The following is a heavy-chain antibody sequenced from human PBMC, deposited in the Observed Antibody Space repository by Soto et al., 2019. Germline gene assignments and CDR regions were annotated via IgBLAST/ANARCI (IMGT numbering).Heavy chain of an antibody. D-gene: IGHD2-2*01. Sequence: ASVKVSCKASGYTFTSYGISWVRQATGQGLEWMGWMNPNSGNTGYAQKFQGRVTMTRNTSISTAYMELSSLRSEDTAVYYCARGGCISTSCSTLGYYYYYGMDVWGQGTTVTVSS. J-gene: IGHJ6*02. CDR2: MNPNSGNT. CDR1: GYTFTSYG. V-gene: IGHV1-8*02. CDR3: ARGGCISTSCSTLGYYYYYGMDV.